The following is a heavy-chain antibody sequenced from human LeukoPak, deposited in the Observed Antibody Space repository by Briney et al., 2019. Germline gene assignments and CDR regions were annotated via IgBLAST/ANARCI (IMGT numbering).Heavy chain of an antibody. V-gene: IGHV4-59*01. Sequence: SETLSLTCTVSGGSISSYYWSWIRQPPGKGLEWIGYIYYSGSTNYNPSLKSRVTISVDTSKNQFSLKLSSVTAADTAVYYCARVYSSSWYWFDPWGQGTLVTASS. J-gene: IGHJ5*02. D-gene: IGHD6-13*01. CDR3: ARVYSSSWYWFDP. CDR1: GGSISSYY. CDR2: IYYSGST.